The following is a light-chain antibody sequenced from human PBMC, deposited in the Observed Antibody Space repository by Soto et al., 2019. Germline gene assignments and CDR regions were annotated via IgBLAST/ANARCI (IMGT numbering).Light chain of an antibody. CDR1: SSNIGAGYD. J-gene: IGLJ1*01. Sequence: QSVLTQPPSVSGAPGQRVTISCTGSSSNIGAGYDVHWYQQLPGTAPKLLFYGNSNRPSGVPDRFSGSKSGTSASLAITGLYAEDEADYYCQSHDSSLSGDVFGTGTKVTVL. V-gene: IGLV1-40*01. CDR3: QSHDSSLSGDV. CDR2: GNS.